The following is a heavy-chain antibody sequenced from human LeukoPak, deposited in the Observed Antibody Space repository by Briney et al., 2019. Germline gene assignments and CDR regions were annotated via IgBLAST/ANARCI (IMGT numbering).Heavy chain of an antibody. CDR1: GGSISNYY. CDR2: IYYSGST. V-gene: IGHV4-59*01. D-gene: IGHD3-10*01. Sequence: SETLSLTCTVSGGSISNYYWSWIRQPAGKGLEWIGYIYYSGSTNYNPSLKSRVTISVDTSKNQFSLKLSSVTAADTAVYYCARAYYGSGSYSVYYYYGMDVWGQGTTVTVSS. J-gene: IGHJ6*02. CDR3: ARAYYGSGSYSVYYYYGMDV.